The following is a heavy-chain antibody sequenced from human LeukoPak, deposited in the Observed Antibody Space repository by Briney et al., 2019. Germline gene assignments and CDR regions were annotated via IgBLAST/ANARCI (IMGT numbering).Heavy chain of an antibody. CDR2: INPSGGST. Sequence: ASVKVSCKASGYTFTSYYMHWVRQAPGQGLEWMGIINPSGGSTSYAQKFQGRVTMTRDTSTSTVYMELSSLRSEDTAVYYCARDGNCSGGSCYRSPYWYFDLWGRGTLVTVSS. CDR3: ARDGNCSGGSCYRSPYWYFDL. J-gene: IGHJ2*01. D-gene: IGHD2-15*01. CDR1: GYTFTSYY. V-gene: IGHV1-46*01.